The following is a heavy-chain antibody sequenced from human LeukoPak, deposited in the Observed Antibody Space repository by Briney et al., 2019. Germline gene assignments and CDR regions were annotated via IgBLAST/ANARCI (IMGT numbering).Heavy chain of an antibody. J-gene: IGHJ4*02. D-gene: IGHD6-19*01. CDR2: ISSSSSYI. CDR1: GFTFNSYA. CDR3: ARDSSGWADY. V-gene: IGHV3-21*01. Sequence: GGSLRLSCAASGFTFNSYAMNWVRQAPGKGLEWVSSISSSSSYIYYADSVKGRFTISRDNAKNSLYLQMNSLRAEDTAVYYCARDSSGWADYWGQGTLVTVSS.